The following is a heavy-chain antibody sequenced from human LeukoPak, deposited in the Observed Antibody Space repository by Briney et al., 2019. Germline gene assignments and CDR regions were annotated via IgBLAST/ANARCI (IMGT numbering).Heavy chain of an antibody. V-gene: IGHV3-30-3*01. D-gene: IGHD3-22*01. CDR1: GFTFSSYA. J-gene: IGHJ4*02. CDR3: ARDANYYDSSGTLGY. Sequence: GRSLRLSCAASGFTFSSYAMHWVRQAPGKGLEWVAIISYDGFDTYYSDSVKGRFTISRDNSKNTLYLQMNSLRAEDTAVYYCARDANYYDSSGTLGYWGQGTLVTVSS. CDR2: ISYDGFDT.